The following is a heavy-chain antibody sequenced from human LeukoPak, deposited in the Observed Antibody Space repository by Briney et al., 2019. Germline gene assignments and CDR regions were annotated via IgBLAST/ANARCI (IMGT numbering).Heavy chain of an antibody. CDR2: INDSGGST. J-gene: IGHJ5*02. D-gene: IGHD1-1*01. CDR1: GFTFSSYW. V-gene: IGHV3-23*01. CDR3: ARRSGGWNDL. Sequence: GGSLRLSCAASGFTFSSYWMSWVRQAPGKGLEWVSAINDSGGSTYYADSVKGRFTISRDNSKNTLYLQMNSLRAEDTAVYYCARRSGGWNDLWGQGTLVTVSS.